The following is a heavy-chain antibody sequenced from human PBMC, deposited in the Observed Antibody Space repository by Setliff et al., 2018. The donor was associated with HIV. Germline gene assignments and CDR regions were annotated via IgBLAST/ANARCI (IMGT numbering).Heavy chain of an antibody. V-gene: IGHV1-69*13. J-gene: IGHJ4*02. CDR2: IIPTFGPV. CDR3: ARDYVLRGTSLGY. Sequence: SVKVSCKASGGTFSSFAFNWVRQAPGQGLEWMGDIIPTFGPVHYAQKFQGRVTITADDSTRTVYMELSSLRSEDTALYYCARDYVLRGTSLGYWGQGTLVTSPQ. D-gene: IGHD3-16*01. CDR1: GGTFSSFA.